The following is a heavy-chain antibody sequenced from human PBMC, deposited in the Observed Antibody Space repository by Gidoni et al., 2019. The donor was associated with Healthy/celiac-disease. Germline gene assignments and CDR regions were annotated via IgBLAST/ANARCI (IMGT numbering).Heavy chain of an antibody. D-gene: IGHD2-2*01. V-gene: IGHV4-39*01. CDR2: IYYSGST. Sequence: QLQLQESGPGLVKPSETLSLTCTVSGGSIRSSSYYWGWIRQPPGKGLEWIGSIYYSGSTYYNPSLKSRVTISVDTSKNQFSLKLSSVTAADTAVYYCARRVVGVSSTSFMDVWGQGTTVTVSS. J-gene: IGHJ6*02. CDR3: ARRVVGVSSTSFMDV. CDR1: GGSIRSSSYY.